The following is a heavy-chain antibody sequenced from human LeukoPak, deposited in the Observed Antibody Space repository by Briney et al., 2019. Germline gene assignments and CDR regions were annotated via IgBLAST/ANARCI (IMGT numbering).Heavy chain of an antibody. CDR1: GFTFSNAW. D-gene: IGHD3-10*01. J-gene: IGHJ5*02. CDR3: RGAMVRGVIEGWFDP. V-gene: IGHV3-15*01. CDR2: IKSKTDGGTT. Sequence: GGSLRPSCAASGFTFSNAWMSWVRQAPGKGLEWVGRIKSKTDGGTTDYAAPVKGRFTISRDDSKNTLYLQMNSLKTEDTAVYYCRGAMVRGVIEGWFDPWGQGTLVTVSS.